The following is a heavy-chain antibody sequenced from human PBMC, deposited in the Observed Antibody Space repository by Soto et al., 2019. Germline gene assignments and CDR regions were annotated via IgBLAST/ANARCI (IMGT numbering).Heavy chain of an antibody. CDR1: GFTVSSYA. CDR2: ISYDGSNK. D-gene: IGHD2-2*01. Sequence: LALNCAASGFTVSSYAVHWVRQAPGKELEWVAIISYDGSNKYYADSVKGRFTISRDNSKNTLYLQMKSLRAEDTAVYYCARAKAPGGFSWFDPWGRGTLVTVSS. CDR3: ARAKAPGGFSWFDP. V-gene: IGHV3-30-3*01. J-gene: IGHJ5*02.